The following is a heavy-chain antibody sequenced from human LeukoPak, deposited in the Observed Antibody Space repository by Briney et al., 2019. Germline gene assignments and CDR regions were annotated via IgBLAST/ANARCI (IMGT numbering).Heavy chain of an antibody. CDR2: INHSGST. J-gene: IGHJ3*02. D-gene: IGHD2-15*01. CDR3: ARAYLVVVAVKHAFDI. CDR1: GGSFSGYY. Sequence: SETLSLTCAVYGGSFSGYYWSWIRQPPGKGLEWIGEINHSGSTNYNPSLKSRVTISVDTSKNQFSLKLSSVTAADTAVYYSARAYLVVVAVKHAFDIWGQGTMVTVSS. V-gene: IGHV4-34*01.